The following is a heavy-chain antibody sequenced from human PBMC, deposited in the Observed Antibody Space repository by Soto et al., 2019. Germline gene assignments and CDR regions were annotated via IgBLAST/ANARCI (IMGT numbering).Heavy chain of an antibody. CDR3: AKRGGYAISFYDS. CDR1: GFNFGGYA. J-gene: IGHJ4*02. V-gene: IGHV3-23*01. Sequence: GGSLRLSCAGTGFNFGGYAMSWVRQAPGKGLEGVSTLSGDGSRAYYADSVRGRFTVSRDNSKSTLYLRMNSLRADDTAIYYCAKRGGYAISFYDSWGQGPLVTVSS. CDR2: LSGDGSRA. D-gene: IGHD3-16*01.